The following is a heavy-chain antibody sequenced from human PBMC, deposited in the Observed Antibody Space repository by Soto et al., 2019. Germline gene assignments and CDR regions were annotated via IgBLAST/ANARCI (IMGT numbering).Heavy chain of an antibody. J-gene: IGHJ4*02. Sequence: SSETLSLTCAVSGGSITSSNWWSWVRQPPGKGLEWIGEISHSGSTNYNPSLKSRVTIPVDKSKNQFSLNLNSVTAADTAVYYCARSTVTPNYWGQGTLVTVSS. CDR2: ISHSGST. CDR3: ARSTVTPNY. CDR1: GGSITSSNW. D-gene: IGHD4-17*01. V-gene: IGHV4-4*02.